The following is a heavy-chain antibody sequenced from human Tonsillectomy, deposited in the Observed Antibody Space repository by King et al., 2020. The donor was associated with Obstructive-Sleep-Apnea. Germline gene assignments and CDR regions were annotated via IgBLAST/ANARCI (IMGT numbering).Heavy chain of an antibody. CDR1: GGSISSGGYS. CDR3: ARGGTYWSSTSCLLNWFDP. Sequence: LQLQESGSGLVKPLQTLSLTCAVSGGSISSGGYSWSWIRQPPGKGLEWIGYIYHSGSTYYNPSLKSRVTISVDRSKNQFSLKLSSVTAADTAVYYCARGGTYWSSTSCLLNWFDPWGQGTLVTVSS. J-gene: IGHJ5*02. D-gene: IGHD2-2*01. V-gene: IGHV4-30-2*01. CDR2: IYHSGST.